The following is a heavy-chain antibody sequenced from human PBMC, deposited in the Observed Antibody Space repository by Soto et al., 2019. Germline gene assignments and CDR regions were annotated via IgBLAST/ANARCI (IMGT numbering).Heavy chain of an antibody. J-gene: IGHJ6*02. CDR1: GFTFSNYA. CDR2: ISGGTT. V-gene: IGHV3-23*01. D-gene: IGHD3-3*01. CDR3: VKDWSGDKCPCLDV. Sequence: PGGSLRVSCATSGFTFSNYAMTWVRQAPGEGLEWVSTISGGTTYYADSVKGRFTISRDNPKKTLELQMNSLRAEDTAVYYCVKDWSGDKCPCLDVWGQGTTVTVSS.